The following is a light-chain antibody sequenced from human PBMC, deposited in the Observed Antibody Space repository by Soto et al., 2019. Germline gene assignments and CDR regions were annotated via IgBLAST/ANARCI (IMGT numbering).Light chain of an antibody. CDR3: QQRSSWPS. V-gene: IGKV3-11*01. CDR2: DAS. CDR1: QSVSTY. J-gene: IGKJ5*01. Sequence: DIVLTQSPATLSLSPGERAALYCRASQSVSTYLAWYQQKPGQAPRLLIYDASNRATGIPARFSGSGSGTDFTLTISSLEPEDFAVYHCQQRSSWPSFGQGTRLEIK.